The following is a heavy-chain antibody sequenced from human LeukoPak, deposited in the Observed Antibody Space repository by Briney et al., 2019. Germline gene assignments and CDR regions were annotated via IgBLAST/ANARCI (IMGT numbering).Heavy chain of an antibody. J-gene: IGHJ4*02. CDR2: VSGTGTST. V-gene: IGHV3-23*01. CDR1: GFTFHNYA. Sequence: GGSLRLSCKAPGFTFHNYAMTWVRQAPGKGLDWASTVSGTGTSTFYADSVKVRATISRDNSKNMLYLQMSSLRAEDTAMYYCAKGYYDSHRGFFEYWGLGTLVTVSS. CDR3: AKGYYDSHRGFFEY. D-gene: IGHD3-3*01.